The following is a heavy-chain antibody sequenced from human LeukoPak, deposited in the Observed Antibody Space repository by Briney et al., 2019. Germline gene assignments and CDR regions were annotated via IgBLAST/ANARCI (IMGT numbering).Heavy chain of an antibody. V-gene: IGHV2-5*01. CDR3: ARRFSDSRLDY. J-gene: IGHJ4*02. D-gene: IGHD2-21*02. CDR1: GFSLSTSGVG. CDR2: IYWNDDK. Sequence: SGPTLVHPTQPLTLTCTFSGFSLSTSGVGVGWIRQPPGKALEWLAVIYWNDDKRYSPSLKSRLTITKDTSKNQVVLTMTNMDPVDTATYYCARRFSDSRLDYWGQGTLVTVSS.